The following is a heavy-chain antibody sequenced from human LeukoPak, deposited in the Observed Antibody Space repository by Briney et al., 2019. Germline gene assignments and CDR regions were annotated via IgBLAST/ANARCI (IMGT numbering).Heavy chain of an antibody. V-gene: IGHV3-74*01. CDR3: ARELPREVTLDY. CDR1: EFNFFSYG. D-gene: IGHD2-21*02. CDR2: IFTDGSTT. Sequence: PGGSLRLSCVASEFNFFSYGMQWVRQAPGKGLVWVSRIFTDGSTTSYADSVKGRFTISRDNAKNTLYLQMNSLRVEDTAVYYCARELPREVTLDYWGQGTLVTVSP. J-gene: IGHJ4*01.